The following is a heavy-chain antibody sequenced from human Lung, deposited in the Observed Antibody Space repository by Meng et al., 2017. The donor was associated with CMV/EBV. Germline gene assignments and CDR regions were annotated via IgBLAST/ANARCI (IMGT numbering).Heavy chain of an antibody. CDR2: IYWDDDK. V-gene: IGHV2-5*02. CDR3: AHRPHYYASGGPGWFDP. J-gene: IGHJ5*02. CDR1: GFSLSPSGVG. D-gene: IGHD3-10*01. Sequence: SGPTLVXPPQTLTLTCALSGFSLSPSGVGVGWIRQPPGKALEWLALIYWDDDKRYSPSLRSRLTITKDTSKNQVVLTMTNMDPVDTATYYGAHRPHYYASGGPGWFDPWGQGTLVTVSS.